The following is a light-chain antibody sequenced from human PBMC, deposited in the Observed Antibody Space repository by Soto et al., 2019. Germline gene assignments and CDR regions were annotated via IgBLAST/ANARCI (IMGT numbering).Light chain of an antibody. J-gene: IGKJ5*01. CDR2: DAS. Sequence: EIVLTQSPATLSLSPGERATLSCRASQSVSSYLAWYQQKPGQAPRLLIYDASNRATGIPARFSGSGSGTDFTITISSLEPEDFAVYYCQQRSNWPITFGQETRLEIK. V-gene: IGKV3-11*01. CDR1: QSVSSY. CDR3: QQRSNWPIT.